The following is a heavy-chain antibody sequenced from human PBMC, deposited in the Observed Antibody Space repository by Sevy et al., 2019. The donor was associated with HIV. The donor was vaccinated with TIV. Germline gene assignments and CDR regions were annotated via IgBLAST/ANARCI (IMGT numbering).Heavy chain of an antibody. CDR2: ITSSGSTI. Sequence: GESLKISCAASGFTFSSYEMNWVRQAPGKGLEWVSYITSSGSTIYYADSVKGRFTISRDNAKNSLYLQMNTLRVEDTALYYCVREGLGGFHTSLDSWGQGTLVTVSS. CDR3: VREGLGGFHTSLDS. CDR1: GFTFSSYE. J-gene: IGHJ4*02. D-gene: IGHD2-15*01. V-gene: IGHV3-48*03.